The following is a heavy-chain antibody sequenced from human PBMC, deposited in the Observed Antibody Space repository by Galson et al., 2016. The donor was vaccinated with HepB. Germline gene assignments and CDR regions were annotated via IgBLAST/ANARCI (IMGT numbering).Heavy chain of an antibody. CDR2: SIPVFGTV. Sequence: SVKVSCKASGGTFSSYSMNWVRQAPGQGLEWMGGSIPVFGTVKYAERFQGRIMIVADESTSTAYMELRSLRSEDTAIDYCASAIDTVMVPPTQRYYAMDVWGQGITVTVSS. J-gene: IGHJ6*02. V-gene: IGHV1-69*13. CDR3: ASAIDTVMVPPTQRYYAMDV. CDR1: GGTFSSYS. D-gene: IGHD3-10*01.